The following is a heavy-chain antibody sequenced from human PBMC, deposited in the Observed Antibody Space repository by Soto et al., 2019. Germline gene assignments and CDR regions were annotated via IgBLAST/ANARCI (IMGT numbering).Heavy chain of an antibody. J-gene: IGHJ6*01. D-gene: IGHD3-10*01. V-gene: IGHV5-51*01. CDR2: IYPGDSDT. CDR3: AGGGVRGVITRTRDYYGGNSWGSYGMDV. CDR1: GYSFTSYW. Sequence: GESLKISCKGSGYSFTSYWIGWVRQMPGKGLEWMGIIYPGDSDTRYSPSFQGQVTISADKSISTAYLQWSSLKASDTAMYYCAGGGVRGVITRTRDYYGGNSWGSYGMDVWGQGTTVTVSS.